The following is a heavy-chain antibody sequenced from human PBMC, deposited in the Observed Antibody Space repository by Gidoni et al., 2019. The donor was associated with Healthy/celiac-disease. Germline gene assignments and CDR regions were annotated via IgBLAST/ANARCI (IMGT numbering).Heavy chain of an antibody. J-gene: IGHJ4*02. CDR1: GGSFSGYY. CDR2: INHSGST. V-gene: IGHV4-34*01. Sequence: QVQLQQWGAGLLKPSETLSLTCAVYGGSFSGYYWSWIRQPPGKGLEWIGEINHSGSTNYNPSLKSRVTISVDTSKNQFSLKLSSVTAADTAVYYCARGLRQWRQPRPFDYWGQGTLVTVSS. D-gene: IGHD6-19*01. CDR3: ARGLRQWRQPRPFDY.